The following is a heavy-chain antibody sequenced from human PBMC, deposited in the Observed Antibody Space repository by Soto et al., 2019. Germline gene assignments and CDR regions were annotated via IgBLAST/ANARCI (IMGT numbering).Heavy chain of an antibody. J-gene: IGHJ5*02. Sequence: SETLFLTCTVSGGSISTTTYYWGWIRQPPGKGLEWIGTIYYSGSTYYNPSLRSRVTMSADTSKNQFSLKLSSVAATDTAVYYCARRSISMTSRPAGWFDPWGQGTLVTVSS. V-gene: IGHV4-39*01. D-gene: IGHD6-6*01. CDR3: ARRSISMTSRPAGWFDP. CDR2: IYYSGST. CDR1: GGSISTTTYY.